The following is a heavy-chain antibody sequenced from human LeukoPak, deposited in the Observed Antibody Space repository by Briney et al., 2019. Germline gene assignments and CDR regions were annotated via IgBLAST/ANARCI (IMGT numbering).Heavy chain of an antibody. CDR1: GFTLSDYW. Sequence: PGGSVRPSCVASGFTLSDYWMHWVRQAPGKGLAWVSRINRDGSITNYAESVRGRFTISRDNARNTLDLQMNSLRAEDTAVYYCVRDPFLSGDYWGLGTLVTVSS. CDR3: VRDPFLSGDY. J-gene: IGHJ4*02. D-gene: IGHD3-3*01. V-gene: IGHV3-74*01. CDR2: INRDGSIT.